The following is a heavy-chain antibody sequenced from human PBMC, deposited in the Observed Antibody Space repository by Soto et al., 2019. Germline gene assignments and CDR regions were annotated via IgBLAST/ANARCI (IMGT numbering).Heavy chain of an antibody. CDR3: ARDEGFCSGGSCTGWVDP. J-gene: IGHJ5*02. V-gene: IGHV1-46*01. CDR1: GYTFSNYF. D-gene: IGHD2-15*01. CDR2: INPKGGAT. Sequence: QVQLVQSGAEVKRPGASVKVSCKASGYTFSNYFINWVRQAPGQGLEWVGVINPKGGATTYAQKFQGRVNMTSDTSTNTIYMTLRSLTSEDTAFYYCARDEGFCSGGSCTGWVDPWGQGTLVTVSS.